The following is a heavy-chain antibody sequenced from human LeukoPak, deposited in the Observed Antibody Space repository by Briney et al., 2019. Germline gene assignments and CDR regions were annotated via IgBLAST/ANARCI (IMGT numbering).Heavy chain of an antibody. J-gene: IGHJ4*02. CDR1: GYTFTSYD. Sequence: GASVKVSCKASGYTFTSYDISWVRQATGQGLEWMGCLNPNSGNTGYPQKFQGRVTMNRNTSISTAYMELSSLRSEDTAVYYCARAVTLRGIDYWGQGTLVTVSS. V-gene: IGHV1-8*01. CDR3: ARAVTLRGIDY. D-gene: IGHD1-26*01. CDR2: LNPNSGNT.